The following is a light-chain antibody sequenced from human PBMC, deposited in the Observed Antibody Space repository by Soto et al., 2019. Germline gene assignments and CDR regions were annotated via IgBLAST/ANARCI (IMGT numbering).Light chain of an antibody. CDR1: SSDVGSDNL. Sequence: QSVLTQPASVSGSPGQSITISCTGTSSDVGSDNLVSWYQQHPGKAPKLMIYEVSKRPSGVSNRFSGSKSGNTASLTISGLQAEDEADYYCCSYAGSSTLVFGGGTKLTVL. CDR2: EVS. V-gene: IGLV2-23*02. CDR3: CSYAGSSTLV. J-gene: IGLJ2*01.